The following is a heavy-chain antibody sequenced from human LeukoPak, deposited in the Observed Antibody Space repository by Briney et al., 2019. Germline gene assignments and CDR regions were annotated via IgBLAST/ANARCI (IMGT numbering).Heavy chain of an antibody. J-gene: IGHJ4*02. CDR3: ATVLYDSSGYYSIFDY. D-gene: IGHD3-22*01. CDR1: GFTFSSYE. Sequence: GGSLRLSCAASGFTFSSYEMNWVRQAPGKGLEWVSYISSSGSTIYYADSVKGRFTISRDNAKNSLYLQMNSLRAEDTAVYYCATVLYDSSGYYSIFDYWGQGTLVTVSS. CDR2: ISSSGSTI. V-gene: IGHV3-48*03.